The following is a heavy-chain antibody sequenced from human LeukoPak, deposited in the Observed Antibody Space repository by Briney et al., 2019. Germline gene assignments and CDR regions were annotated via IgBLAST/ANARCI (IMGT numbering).Heavy chain of an antibody. D-gene: IGHD6-6*01. Sequence: SETLSLTCTVSVGSISSGDYYWSWIRQPPGKGLEWIGYIYHSGSTYYNPSLKSRVTISVDRSKNQFSLKLSSVTAADTAVYYCAREPYSSSSPAFDIWGQGTMVTVSS. CDR2: IYHSGST. CDR3: AREPYSSSSPAFDI. J-gene: IGHJ3*02. CDR1: VGSISSGDYY. V-gene: IGHV4-30-4*01.